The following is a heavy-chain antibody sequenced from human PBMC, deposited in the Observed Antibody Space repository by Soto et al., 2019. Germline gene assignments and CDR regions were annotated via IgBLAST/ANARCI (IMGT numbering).Heavy chain of an antibody. CDR2: ISGSGGST. J-gene: IGHJ4*02. Sequence: GGSLRLSCAASGFTFSSYAMSWVRQAPGKGLEWVSAISGSGGSTYYADSVKGRFTISRDNSKNTLYLQMNSLRAEDTAVYYCASVLRYFDWPMPVDYWGQGTLVTVSS. CDR3: ASVLRYFDWPMPVDY. V-gene: IGHV3-23*01. CDR1: GFTFSSYA. D-gene: IGHD3-9*01.